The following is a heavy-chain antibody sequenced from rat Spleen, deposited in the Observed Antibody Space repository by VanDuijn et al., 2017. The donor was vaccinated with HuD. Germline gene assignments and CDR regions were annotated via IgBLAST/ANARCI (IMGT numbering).Heavy chain of an antibody. J-gene: IGHJ1*01. CDR2: ISYDGSST. CDR3: ARAGYLRDWYFDF. Sequence: EVQLVESGGGLVQPGRSLKLSCSASGFTFTNYDMAWVRQAPTKGLEWVATISYDGSSTYYRDSVKGRFTISRDNAKSTLYLQMDSLRSADTATYYCARAGYLRDWYFDFWGPGTMVTVSS. CDR1: GFTFTNYD. D-gene: IGHD2-2*01. V-gene: IGHV5-29*01.